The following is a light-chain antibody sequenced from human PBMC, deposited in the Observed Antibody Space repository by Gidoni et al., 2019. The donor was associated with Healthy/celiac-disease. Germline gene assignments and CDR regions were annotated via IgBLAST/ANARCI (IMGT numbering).Light chain of an antibody. CDR3: NSRDSSGNHRGVV. Sequence: SSELTQDPAVSVALGQTVRITCQQKPGQAPVLVIYGKNNRPSGIPDRFSGSSSGNTASLTITGAQAEDEADYYCNSRDSSGNHRGVVFGGGTKLTVL. CDR2: GKN. J-gene: IGLJ2*01. V-gene: IGLV3-19*01.